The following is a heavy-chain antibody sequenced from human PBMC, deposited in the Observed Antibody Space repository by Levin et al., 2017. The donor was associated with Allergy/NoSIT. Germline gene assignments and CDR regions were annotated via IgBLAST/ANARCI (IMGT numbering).Heavy chain of an antibody. J-gene: IGHJ3*02. CDR2: IYPGDSDT. CDR1: GYSFTSYW. V-gene: IGHV5-51*01. CDR3: ARPMDLAAAGTMKAFDS. D-gene: IGHD6-13*01. Sequence: GGSLRLSCKGSGYSFTSYWIGWVRQMPGKGLEWMGIIYPGDSDTRYSPSFQGQVTISADKSISTAYLQWSSLKASDTAMYYCARPMDLAAAGTMKAFDSWGQGTMVTVSS.